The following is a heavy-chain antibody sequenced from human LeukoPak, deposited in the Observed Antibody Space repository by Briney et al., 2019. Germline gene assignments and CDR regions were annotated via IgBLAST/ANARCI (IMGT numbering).Heavy chain of an antibody. CDR2: IYYSGST. J-gene: IGHJ4*02. CDR1: GGSISSSSYY. Sequence: KPSETLSLTCTVSGGSISSSSYYWGWIRQPPGKGLEWIGSIYYSGSTYYNPSLKSRVTISVDTSKNQFSLKLSSVTAADTAVYYCARAGGSSWYEGFDYWGQGTLVTVS. D-gene: IGHD6-13*01. CDR3: ARAGGSSWYEGFDY. V-gene: IGHV4-39*07.